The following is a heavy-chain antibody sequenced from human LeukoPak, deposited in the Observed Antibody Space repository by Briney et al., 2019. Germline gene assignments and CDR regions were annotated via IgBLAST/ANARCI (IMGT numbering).Heavy chain of an antibody. J-gene: IGHJ4*02. CDR1: GFSLSTSGVG. D-gene: IGHD1-26*01. CDR3: AHRIVGATLFDY. CDR2: IYWDDDK. V-gene: IGHV2-5*02. Sequence: SGPTLVKPTQTLTLTCTFSGFSLSTSGVGVGWIRQPPGKALEWLALIYWDDDKRYSPSLKSRLTFTKDTSKNQVVLTMTNMDPVDTATYYCAHRIVGATLFDYWGQGTLVTVSS.